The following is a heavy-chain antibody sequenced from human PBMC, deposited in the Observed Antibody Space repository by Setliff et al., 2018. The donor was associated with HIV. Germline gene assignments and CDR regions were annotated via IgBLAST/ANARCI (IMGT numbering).Heavy chain of an antibody. CDR3: ATLGYDVDY. Sequence: GASVKVSCKASGYTFTDYYIDWVQQAPGGGLEWVGRVDPQDGETKYAEKFRDRVTITADTSIDTAYIELSRLRSEDTALHYCATLGYDVDYWGQGTLVTVSS. J-gene: IGHJ4*02. CDR1: GYTFTDYY. V-gene: IGHV1-69-2*01. D-gene: IGHD2-2*01. CDR2: VDPQDGET.